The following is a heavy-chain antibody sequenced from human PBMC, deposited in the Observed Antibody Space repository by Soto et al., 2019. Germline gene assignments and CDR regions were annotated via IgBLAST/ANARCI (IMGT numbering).Heavy chain of an antibody. CDR2: INPSGGGA. Sequence: QVQLVQSGAGVKKPGASVTVSCKASGDSFTTYYLHWVRQAPGQGLEWLGMINPSGGGATYAQKFPGRLTMARYTSTNTVDMELSSLISEDTAVYYCIRGGSVVVVTAPFDYWGQGTLVTDSS. V-gene: IGHV1-46*01. D-gene: IGHD2-21*02. J-gene: IGHJ4*02. CDR1: GDSFTTYY. CDR3: IRGGSVVVVTAPFDY.